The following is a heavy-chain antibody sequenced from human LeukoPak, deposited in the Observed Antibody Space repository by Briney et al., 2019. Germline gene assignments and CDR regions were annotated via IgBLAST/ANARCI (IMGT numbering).Heavy chain of an antibody. V-gene: IGHV4-34*01. CDR2: INHSGST. CDR3: ARARRSMPWVY. Sequence: PSETLSLTCAVYGGSFSGYYWSWIRQPPGKGLEWIGEINHSGSTNYNPSLKSRVTISVDTSKKQFSLNLSSVTAADTAVYYCARARRSMPWVYWGQGTLVTVSS. CDR1: GGSFSGYY. D-gene: IGHD2/OR15-2a*01. J-gene: IGHJ4*02.